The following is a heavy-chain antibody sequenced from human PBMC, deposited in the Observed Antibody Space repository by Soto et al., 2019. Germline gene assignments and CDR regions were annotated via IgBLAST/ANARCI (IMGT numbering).Heavy chain of an antibody. CDR2: IYYSGST. D-gene: IGHD2-2*01. V-gene: IGHV4-31*03. J-gene: IGHJ6*03. CDR3: ARVSGIVVVPTAKDPHYYYMDV. CDR1: GGSISGGPYY. Sequence: QVQLQESGPGLVKPSQTLSLTCTVSGGSISGGPYYWTWIRQHPGSGLEWIGYIYYSGSTYYNPSLKCRVIMSVDTSNNQLFLKLSSVTAADTAVYFCARVSGIVVVPTAKDPHYYYMDVWGKGTTVTVSS.